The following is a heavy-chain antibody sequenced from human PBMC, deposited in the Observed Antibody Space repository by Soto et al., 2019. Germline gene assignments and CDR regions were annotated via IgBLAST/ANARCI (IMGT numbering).Heavy chain of an antibody. CDR2: TYYRSKWYN. J-gene: IGHJ4*02. D-gene: IGHD5-12*01. CDR1: GDSVSSDSAA. Sequence: SQTLALTCAISGDSVSSDSAAWNWIRQSPSRGLEWLGRTYYRSKWYNDYAVSVKSRITINPDTSKNQFSLQLNSVTPEDTAVYYCARDTISGYDLDPDYSFDYWGQGTLVTVSS. CDR3: ARDTISGYDLDPDYSFDY. V-gene: IGHV6-1*01.